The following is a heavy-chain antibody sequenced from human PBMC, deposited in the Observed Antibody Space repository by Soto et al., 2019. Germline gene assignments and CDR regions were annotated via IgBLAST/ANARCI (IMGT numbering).Heavy chain of an antibody. Sequence: PGGSLRLSYAASGFTFSSYAMSWVRQAPGKGLEWVSAISGSGGSTYYADSVKGRFTISRDNSKNTLYLQMNSLRAEDTAVYYCGKTNRYYYGSGKPPHLGYDYMDVWGKGTTVTVSS. V-gene: IGHV3-23*01. J-gene: IGHJ6*03. D-gene: IGHD3-10*01. CDR3: GKTNRYYYGSGKPPHLGYDYMDV. CDR1: GFTFSSYA. CDR2: ISGSGGST.